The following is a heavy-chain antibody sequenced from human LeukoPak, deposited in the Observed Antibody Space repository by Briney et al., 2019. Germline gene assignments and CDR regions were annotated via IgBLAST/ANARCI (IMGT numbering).Heavy chain of an antibody. D-gene: IGHD6-13*01. CDR2: INPSSGST. J-gene: IGHJ4*02. CDR1: GYTFTNYY. V-gene: IGHV1-46*01. Sequence: ASVKVSCKASGYTFTNYYIHWVRQAPGQGLEWMAIINPSSGSTNYAQKFQSRVTMTRDTSTSTVYMELSSLRSEDTAMYYCAREYSNSQFDYWGQGTLVTVSS. CDR3: AREYSNSQFDY.